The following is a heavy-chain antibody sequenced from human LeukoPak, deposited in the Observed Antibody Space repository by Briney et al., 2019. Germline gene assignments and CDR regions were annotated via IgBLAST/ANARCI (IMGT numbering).Heavy chain of an antibody. Sequence: ASVKVSCKASGYTFTSYYMHWVRQAPGKGLEWMGGFDPEDGETIYAQKLQGRVTMTEDTSTDTAYMELSSLRSEDTAVYYCATNGDYYDSSGYSQWGQGTLVTVSS. CDR3: ATNGDYYDSSGYSQ. J-gene: IGHJ4*02. CDR2: FDPEDGET. D-gene: IGHD3-22*01. V-gene: IGHV1-24*01. CDR1: GYTFTSYY.